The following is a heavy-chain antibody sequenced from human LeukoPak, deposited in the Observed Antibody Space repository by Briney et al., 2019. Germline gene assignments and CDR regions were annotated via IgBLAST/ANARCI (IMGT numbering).Heavy chain of an antibody. Sequence: SETLSPTCAVSGGSISSYYWSWIRQPPGKGLEWIGYIYYSGSTNYNPSLKSRVTISVDTSKNQFSLKLSSVTAADTAVYYCARSLTTVSGVGYWGQGTLVTVSS. J-gene: IGHJ4*02. CDR2: IYYSGST. V-gene: IGHV4-59*01. CDR1: GGSISSYY. D-gene: IGHD4-17*01. CDR3: ARSLTTVSGVGY.